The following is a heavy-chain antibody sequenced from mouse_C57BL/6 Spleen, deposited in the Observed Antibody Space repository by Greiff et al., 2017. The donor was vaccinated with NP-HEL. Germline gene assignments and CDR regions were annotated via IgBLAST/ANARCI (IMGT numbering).Heavy chain of an antibody. CDR1: GFTFSDYG. CDR3: ARDGYYEDWYFDV. CDR2: ISSGSSTI. Sequence: DVKLVESGGGLVKPGGSLKLSCAASGFTFSDYGMHWVRQAPEKGLEWVAYISSGSSTIYYADTVKGRFTISRDNAKNTLFLQMTSLRSEDTAMYYCARDGYYEDWYFDVWGTGTTVTVSS. D-gene: IGHD2-3*01. V-gene: IGHV5-17*01. J-gene: IGHJ1*03.